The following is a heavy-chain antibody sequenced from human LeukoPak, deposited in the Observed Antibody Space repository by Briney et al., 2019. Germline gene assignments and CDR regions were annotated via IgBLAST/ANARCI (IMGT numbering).Heavy chain of an antibody. CDR3: ARGPYSSGPTPFDY. J-gene: IGHJ4*02. D-gene: IGHD6-19*01. CDR2: INAGNGNT. CDR1: GYTFTSYA. V-gene: IGHV1-3*01. Sequence: ASVKVSCKASGYTFTSYAMHWVRQAPGQRLEWMGWINAGNGNTKYSQKFLGRVTITRDTSASTAYMELSSLRSEDTAVYYCARGPYSSGPTPFDYWGQGTLVTVSS.